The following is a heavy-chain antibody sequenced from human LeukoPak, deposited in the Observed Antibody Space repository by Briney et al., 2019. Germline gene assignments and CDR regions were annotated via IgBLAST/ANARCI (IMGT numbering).Heavy chain of an antibody. J-gene: IGHJ4*02. Sequence: PGESLKISCKGSGYSFSTYWIGWVRQMPGKGLEWMGIIYPGDSDTRYSPSFQGQVTISADKSIGTAYLQWSSLKVSDIAMYYCAIGQTFREIISYYFDYWGQGTLVTVSS. V-gene: IGHV5-51*01. D-gene: IGHD3-16*01. CDR1: GYSFSTYW. CDR2: IYPGDSDT. CDR3: AIGQTFREIISYYFDY.